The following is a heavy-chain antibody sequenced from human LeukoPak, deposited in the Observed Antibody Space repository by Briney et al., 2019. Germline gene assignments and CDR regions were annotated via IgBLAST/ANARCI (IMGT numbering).Heavy chain of an antibody. D-gene: IGHD2-15*01. Sequence: SETLSLTCTVSGVSISSYYWSWIRQPAGKGLEWIGRIHTSGSTNYNPSLKSRVTMSVDTSKNQFSLKLSSVTAADTAVYYCARHVVVVAATRGDAFDIWGQGTMVTVSS. CDR2: IHTSGST. CDR1: GVSISSYY. J-gene: IGHJ3*02. V-gene: IGHV4-4*07. CDR3: ARHVVVVAATRGDAFDI.